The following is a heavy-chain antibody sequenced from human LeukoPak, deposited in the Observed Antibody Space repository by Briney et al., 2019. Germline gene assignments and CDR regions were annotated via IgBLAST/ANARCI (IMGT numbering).Heavy chain of an antibody. V-gene: IGHV3-30*02. CDR3: AKVEGRYYYYYMHL. Sequence: GGSLRLSCAASGFTFSRYGMHWVPQAPGKGLEWVASIRYDGSNKYYADSVKGRFTISRDNSKNTLYLQMNSLRAEDPAVYYFAKVEGRYYYYYMHLWAKGTTVPVSS. J-gene: IGHJ6*03. CDR2: IRYDGSNK. D-gene: IGHD5-24*01. CDR1: GFTFSRYG.